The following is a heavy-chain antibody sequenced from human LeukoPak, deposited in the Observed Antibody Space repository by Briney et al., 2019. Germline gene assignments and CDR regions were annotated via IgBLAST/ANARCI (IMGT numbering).Heavy chain of an antibody. CDR2: MYSSGST. V-gene: IGHV4-59*01. Sequence: KPSETLSLTCTVSGASISTYFWFWIRQPPGKGLEWIGDMYSSGSTNYNPSLKSRVTVSVDTSRNQFSLLLPSGTAADTAVYYCAREERFWGLDYWGQGTLVTVSS. CDR3: AREERFWGLDY. CDR1: GASISTYF. D-gene: IGHD7-27*01. J-gene: IGHJ4*02.